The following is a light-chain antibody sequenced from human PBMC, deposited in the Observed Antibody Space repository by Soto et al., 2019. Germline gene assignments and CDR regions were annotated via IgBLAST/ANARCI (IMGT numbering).Light chain of an antibody. J-gene: IGLJ1*01. CDR3: ATWDDSLSGSV. Sequence: QSVLTQPPSASGTPGQRVTISCSGSSSNIGSNYVYWYQQLPGTAPKLLIYRNNQRPSGVPDRFSGSKSGTSASLAISGLRSEDEADYYCATWDDSLSGSVFGTVTKVTVL. CDR1: SSNIGSNY. V-gene: IGLV1-47*01. CDR2: RNN.